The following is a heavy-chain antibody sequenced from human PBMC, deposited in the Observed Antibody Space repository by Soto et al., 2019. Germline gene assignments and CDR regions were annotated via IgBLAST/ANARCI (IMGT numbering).Heavy chain of an antibody. J-gene: IGHJ4*02. D-gene: IGHD2-21*02. CDR2: ISSSYYI. CDR1: GFTFSSYT. CDR3: ARGDVVVLTATSNFDY. V-gene: IGHV3-21*01. Sequence: GGSLRLSCAASGFTFSSYTMKWVRQAPGKGLEWVASISSSYYIKYADSVKGRFTTSRDNAKNSLYLQMNGLRAEDTAVYYCARGDVVVLTATSNFDYWGQGTLVTVSS.